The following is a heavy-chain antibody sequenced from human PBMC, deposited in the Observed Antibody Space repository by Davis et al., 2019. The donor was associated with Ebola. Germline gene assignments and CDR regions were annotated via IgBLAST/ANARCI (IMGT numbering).Heavy chain of an antibody. CDR3: ARVDGDYGFHDAFDI. CDR1: GGSISSYY. J-gene: IGHJ3*02. V-gene: IGHV4-4*07. D-gene: IGHD4-17*01. CDR2: IYTSGST. Sequence: PSETLSLTCTVSGGSISSYYWSWIRQPAGKGLEWIGRIYTSGSTNYNPSLKSRVTISVDTSKNQFSLKLSSVTAADTAVYYCARVDGDYGFHDAFDIWGQGTMVTVSS.